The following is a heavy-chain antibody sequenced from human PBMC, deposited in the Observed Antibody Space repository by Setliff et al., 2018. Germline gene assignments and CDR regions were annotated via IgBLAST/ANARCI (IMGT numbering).Heavy chain of an antibody. CDR2: ISGTSSRI. CDR3: AKDRVPDGKWDFDY. V-gene: IGHV3-23*01. D-gene: IGHD2-8*01. J-gene: IGHJ4*02. Sequence: LSLSCAASGFTFSDYAMTWVRQAPGKGLEWVPTISGTSSRIDYADSVKGRFTVSRDNSRHTLYLQMNSLRVEDTAIYYCAKDRVPDGKWDFDYWGQGILVTVSS. CDR1: GFTFSDYA.